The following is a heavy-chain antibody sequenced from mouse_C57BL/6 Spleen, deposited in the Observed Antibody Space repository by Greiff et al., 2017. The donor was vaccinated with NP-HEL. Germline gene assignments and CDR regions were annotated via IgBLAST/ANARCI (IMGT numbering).Heavy chain of an antibody. J-gene: IGHJ1*03. CDR1: GYTFTSYW. Sequence: QVHVKQSGAELAKPGASVKLSCKASGYTFTSYWMHWVKQRPGQGLEWIGYINPSSGYTKYNQKFKDKATLTADKSSSTAYMQLSSLTYEDSAVYYCARYRVLTTVVATEYFDVWGTGTTVTVSS. V-gene: IGHV1-7*01. D-gene: IGHD1-1*01. CDR2: INPSSGYT. CDR3: ARYRVLTTVVATEYFDV.